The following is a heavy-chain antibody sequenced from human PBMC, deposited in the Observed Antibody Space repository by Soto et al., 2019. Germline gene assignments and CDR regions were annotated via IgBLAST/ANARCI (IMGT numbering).Heavy chain of an antibody. CDR2: ISPKSANT. Sequence: QIQLVQSGAELKRPGASVRVSCEASGYDFSKFDISWLRQAPGQGPEWMGRISPKSANTNYAQRFRGRVTMTADTSTSTAYMEVRRLRSDDTAVYYCATSYDSGFDPWGQGTLVTVSS. CDR3: ATSYDSGFDP. J-gene: IGHJ5*02. CDR1: GYDFSKFD. V-gene: IGHV1-18*01. D-gene: IGHD3-3*01.